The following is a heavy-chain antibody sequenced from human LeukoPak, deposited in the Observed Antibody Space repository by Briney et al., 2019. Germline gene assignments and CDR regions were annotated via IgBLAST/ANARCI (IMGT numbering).Heavy chain of an antibody. CDR1: GDSVSINSAA. CDR3: ARDHFRQLLGFDP. V-gene: IGHV6-1*01. CDR2: TYYRSKWYN. Sequence: SQTLSLTCAISGDSVSINSAAWNWIRQSPSRGLEWLGRTYYRSKWYNDYAVSVKSLITINPDTSKNQFSLKLSSVTAADTAVYYCARDHFRQLLGFDPWGQGTLVTVSS. D-gene: IGHD6-6*01. J-gene: IGHJ5*02.